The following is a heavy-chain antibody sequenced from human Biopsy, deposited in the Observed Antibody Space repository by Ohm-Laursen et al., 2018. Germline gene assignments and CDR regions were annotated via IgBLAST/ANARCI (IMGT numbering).Heavy chain of an antibody. V-gene: IGHV4-59*01. CDR1: GASFSGDY. Sequence: SETPSLTCTVSGASFSGDYWSWIRQSPGRGLEWIGSISEGGSTYYNPSLRGRVTISVDASKNQFSLKLSSVTAADAAVFFCARLYRLDDYWNDDPPDAFDVWAQGTMVTVSS. CDR3: ARLYRLDDYWNDDPPDAFDV. D-gene: IGHD3-3*01. J-gene: IGHJ3*01. CDR2: ISEGGST.